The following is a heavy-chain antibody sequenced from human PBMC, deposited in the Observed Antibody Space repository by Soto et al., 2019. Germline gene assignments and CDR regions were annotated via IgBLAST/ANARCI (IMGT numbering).Heavy chain of an antibody. V-gene: IGHV3-33*01. CDR1: GFTFSSYG. Sequence: ESGGGVVQPGRSLRLSCAASGFTFSSYGMHWVRQAPGKGLEWVAVIWYDGSNKYYADSVKGRFTISRDNSKNTLYLQMNSLRAEDTAVYYCARTYGDYAYYYYYGMDVWGQGTTVTVSS. CDR2: IWYDGSNK. D-gene: IGHD4-17*01. CDR3: ARTYGDYAYYYYYGMDV. J-gene: IGHJ6*02.